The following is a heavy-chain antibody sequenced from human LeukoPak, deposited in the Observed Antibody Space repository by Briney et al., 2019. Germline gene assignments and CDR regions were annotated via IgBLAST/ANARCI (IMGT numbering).Heavy chain of an antibody. J-gene: IGHJ6*02. D-gene: IGHD3-10*01. CDR3: ARERFRGITMVGGVIIHYYYGMDV. Sequence: SETLSLTCTVSGGPFSSYYWSWIRQPAGKGLEWIGRIYTSGSTNYNPSLKSRVTMSVDTSKNQFSLKLSSVTAADTAVYYCARERFRGITMVGGVIIHYYYGMDVWGQGTTVTVSS. CDR1: GGPFSSYY. CDR2: IYTSGST. V-gene: IGHV4-4*07.